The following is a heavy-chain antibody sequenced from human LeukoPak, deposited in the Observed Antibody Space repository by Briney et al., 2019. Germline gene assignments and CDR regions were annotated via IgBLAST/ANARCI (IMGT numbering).Heavy chain of an antibody. CDR3: AKSTTYDSSGYCFDY. J-gene: IGHJ4*02. CDR2: IWYDGSNK. Sequence: PGGSLRLSCAASGFTFSSYGMHWVRQAPGKGLEWVAVIWYDGSNKYYADSVKGRFTISRDNSKNTLYLQMNSLRAEDTAVYYCAKSTTYDSSGYCFDYWGQGTLVTVSS. CDR1: GFTFSSYG. D-gene: IGHD3-22*01. V-gene: IGHV3-33*06.